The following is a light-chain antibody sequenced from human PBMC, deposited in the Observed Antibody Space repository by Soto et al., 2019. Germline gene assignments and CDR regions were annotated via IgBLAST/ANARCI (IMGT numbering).Light chain of an antibody. Sequence: DIQMTQSPSSLSASVGDRVTITCRASQSISSYLNWYQQKPGKAPKLLIYAASSLQSGVPSRFSGSESGTEFTLTISSLQPDDFATYYCQQYNTYSTFGQGTRLEIK. CDR1: QSISSY. CDR3: QQYNTYST. V-gene: IGKV1-39*01. CDR2: AAS. J-gene: IGKJ5*01.